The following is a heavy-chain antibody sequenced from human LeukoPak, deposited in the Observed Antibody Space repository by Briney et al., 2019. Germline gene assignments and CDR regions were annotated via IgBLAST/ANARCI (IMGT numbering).Heavy chain of an antibody. CDR1: GFTFSDYY. CDR2: ISSSSSYT. D-gene: IGHD3-16*01. J-gene: IGHJ4*02. V-gene: IGHV3-11*06. CDR3: GEGGGLDFYY. Sequence: PGGSLRLSCAASGFTFSDYYMSWIRQAPGKGLEWVSYISSSSSYTNYADSVKGRFTISRDNAKNSLYLQMNSLRAEDTAVYYWGEGGGLDFYYWGQGTLVTVSS.